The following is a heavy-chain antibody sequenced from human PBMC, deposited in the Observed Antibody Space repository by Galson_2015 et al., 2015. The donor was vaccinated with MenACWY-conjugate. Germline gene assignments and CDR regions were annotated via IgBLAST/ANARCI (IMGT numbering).Heavy chain of an antibody. Sequence: SLRLSCAASGFTFSSYSMNWVRQAPGKGLEWVSYISSSSSTIYYADSVKGRFTISRDNAKNSLYLQMNSLRAEDTAVYYCARNQYYDFWSGYYINGAGTHYGMDVWGQGATVTVSS. V-gene: IGHV3-48*04. CDR1: GFTFSSYS. J-gene: IGHJ6*02. D-gene: IGHD3-3*01. CDR2: ISSSSSTI. CDR3: ARNQYYDFWSGYYINGAGTHYGMDV.